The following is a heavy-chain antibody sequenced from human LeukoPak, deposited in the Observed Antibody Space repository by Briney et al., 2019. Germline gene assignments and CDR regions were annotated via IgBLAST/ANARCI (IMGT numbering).Heavy chain of an antibody. V-gene: IGHV1-2*06. CDR1: GYTFTGYY. J-gene: IGHJ6*03. Sequence: APVKISCKASGYTFTGYYIHWVRQAPGQGLEWMGRINPNSGDPNYPQKFQGGVTMTRDTSISTAYMEMSSLTSDDTAVYYCARSARHCNNGVCFTDYYIDLWGKGTTVIVSS. CDR3: ARSARHCNNGVCFTDYYIDL. CDR2: INPNSGDP. D-gene: IGHD2-8*01.